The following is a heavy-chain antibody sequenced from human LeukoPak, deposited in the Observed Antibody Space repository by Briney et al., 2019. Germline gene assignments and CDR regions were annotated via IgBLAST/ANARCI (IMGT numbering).Heavy chain of an antibody. CDR3: AGYYYDSSGYYWGEVY. J-gene: IGHJ4*02. V-gene: IGHV1-2*02. Sequence: ASVKVSCKASKYTFTDYYMHWVRQAPGQGLEWMGWINPNSGGTNYAQKFQGRVTMTRDTSISTAYMELSRLRSDDTAVYYCAGYYYDSSGYYWGEVYWGQGTLVTVSS. CDR1: KYTFTDYY. D-gene: IGHD3-22*01. CDR2: INPNSGGT.